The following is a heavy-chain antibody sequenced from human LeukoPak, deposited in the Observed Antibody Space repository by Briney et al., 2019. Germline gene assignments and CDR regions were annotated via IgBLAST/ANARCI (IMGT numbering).Heavy chain of an antibody. V-gene: IGHV3-73*01. CDR3: TRPRGSGNWLDP. J-gene: IGHJ5*02. D-gene: IGHD3-10*01. CDR1: GFTFSDSA. CDR2: IRSKANTYAT. Sequence: GGSLRLSCAASGFTFSDSAIHWVRQASGKGLEWVGRIRSKANTYATAYAASVTGRFTISRDDSKNTTYLQMNSLKTEDTAVYYCTRPRGSGNWLDPWGQGTLVTVSS.